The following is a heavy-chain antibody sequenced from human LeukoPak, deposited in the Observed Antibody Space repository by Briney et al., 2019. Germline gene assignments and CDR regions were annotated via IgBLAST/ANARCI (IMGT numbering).Heavy chain of an antibody. J-gene: IGHJ4*02. Sequence: PGGSLRLSCAASGFTFDDYAMHWVRQAPGKGLEWVSGINWNSGSIGYADSVKGRFTISRDNAKDSLYLQMNSLRAEDMALYYCAKGGYSSGLYGDYWGQGTLVTVSS. CDR3: AKGGYSSGLYGDY. V-gene: IGHV3-9*03. D-gene: IGHD6-19*01. CDR2: INWNSGSI. CDR1: GFTFDDYA.